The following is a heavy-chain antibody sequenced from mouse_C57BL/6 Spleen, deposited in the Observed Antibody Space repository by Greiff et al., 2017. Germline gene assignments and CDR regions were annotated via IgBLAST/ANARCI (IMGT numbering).Heavy chain of an antibody. CDR1: GFTFSDYY. D-gene: IGHD2-2*01. Sequence: EVKLMESEGGLVQPGSSMKLSCTASGFTFSDYYMAWVRQVPEKGLEWVANINYDGSSTYYLDSLNSRFIISRDNAKNILYLKMSSLKSEDTATYCCARDGYGAMDYWGQGTSVTVSS. CDR3: ARDGYGAMDY. J-gene: IGHJ4*01. CDR2: INYDGSST. V-gene: IGHV5-16*01.